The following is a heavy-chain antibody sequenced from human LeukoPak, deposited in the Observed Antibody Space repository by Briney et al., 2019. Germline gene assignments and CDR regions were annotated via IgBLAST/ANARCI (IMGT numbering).Heavy chain of an antibody. CDR2: ISGSGAST. CDR1: GMSFSSYV. V-gene: IGHV3-23*01. CDR3: AKDFISQLVPRGSDY. Sequence: GGSLRLSCGASGMSFSSYVMSWVRQPPGKGLEWVSAISGSGASTYYADSVKGRFTISRDNSKNTLYLQMNSLRAEDTAVYYCAKDFISQLVPRGSDYWGQGTLVTVSS. J-gene: IGHJ4*02. D-gene: IGHD6-13*01.